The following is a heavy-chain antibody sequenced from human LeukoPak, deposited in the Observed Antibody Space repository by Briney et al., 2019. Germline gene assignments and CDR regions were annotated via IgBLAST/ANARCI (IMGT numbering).Heavy chain of an antibody. CDR1: GGTFSSYA. J-gene: IGHJ4*02. CDR3: AREIGHSGYAGAFDY. D-gene: IGHD5-12*01. V-gene: IGHV1-69*13. Sequence: SVKVSCKASGGTFSSYAISWVRQAPGQGLEWMGGIILIFGTANYAQKFQGRVTITADESTSTAYMELSSLRSEDTAVYYCAREIGHSGYAGAFDYWGQGTLVTVSS. CDR2: IILIFGTA.